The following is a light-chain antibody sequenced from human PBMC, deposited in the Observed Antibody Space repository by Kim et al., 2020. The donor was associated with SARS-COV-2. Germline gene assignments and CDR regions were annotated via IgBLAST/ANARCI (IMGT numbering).Light chain of an antibody. Sequence: SYELTQPPSVSVAPGKTARITCGGNNIGSKSVHWYQQKPGKAPVLVIYFDSDRPSGIPERFSGSNSGNTAALTISRVEAGDEADYYCQVWDSSSDQEVFGGGTKLTVL. V-gene: IGLV3-21*04. CDR3: QVWDSSSDQEV. CDR2: FDS. CDR1: NIGSKS. J-gene: IGLJ3*02.